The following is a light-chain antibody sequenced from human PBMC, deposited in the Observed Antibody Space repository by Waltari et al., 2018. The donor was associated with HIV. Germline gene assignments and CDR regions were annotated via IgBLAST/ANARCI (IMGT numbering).Light chain of an antibody. CDR3: GTWDSSLSAGV. J-gene: IGLJ2*01. Sequence: QSVLTQPPSVSAAPGQKVTISCSGSSSHIGHNYVSWYQQFPGTAPKLLIYDNNKRPSGIPDRFSGSKSGTSATLGITGLQTGDEADYYCGTWDSSLSAGVFGGGTKLTVL. CDR2: DNN. V-gene: IGLV1-51*01. CDR1: SSHIGHNY.